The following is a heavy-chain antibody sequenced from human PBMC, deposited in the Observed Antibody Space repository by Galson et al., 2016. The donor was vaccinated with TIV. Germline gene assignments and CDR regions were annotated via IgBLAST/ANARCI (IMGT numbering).Heavy chain of an antibody. CDR3: ARGWRPFYNYYAMDV. Sequence: SLRLSCAASGFTFSDYFMNWMRQAPGKGLEWVSYISTSGSTIYYTDSVKGRITISRDNTKNSMYLQMNSLRDEDTAVYYCARGWRPFYNYYAMDVWGQGTTVAVSS. CDR2: ISTSGSTI. CDR1: GFTFSDYF. V-gene: IGHV3-11*01. D-gene: IGHD2-15*01. J-gene: IGHJ6*02.